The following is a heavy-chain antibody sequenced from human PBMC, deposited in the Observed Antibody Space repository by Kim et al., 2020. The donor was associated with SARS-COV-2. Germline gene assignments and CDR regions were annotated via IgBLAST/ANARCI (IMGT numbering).Heavy chain of an antibody. CDR1: GGSFSGYY. J-gene: IGHJ6*03. CDR2: IIHSGST. V-gene: IGHV4-34*12. Sequence: SETLSLTCAVYGGSFSGYYWSWIRQPPGKGLEWIGEIIHSGSTNYNPSLKSRVTISVDTSKNQFSLKLSSVTAAATAVYYCARVGEADSSGWIPLYYYY. D-gene: IGHD6-19*01. CDR3: ARVGEADSSGWIPLYYYY.